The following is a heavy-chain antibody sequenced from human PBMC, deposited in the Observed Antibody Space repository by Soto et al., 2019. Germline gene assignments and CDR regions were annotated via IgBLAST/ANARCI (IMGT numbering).Heavy chain of an antibody. J-gene: IGHJ6*02. CDR1: GFTFSSYG. V-gene: IGHV3-33*01. CDR3: ARDNTILAGMDV. Sequence: GGSLRLSCAASGFTFSSYGMHWVRQAPGKGLEWVAVIWYDGSNKYYADSVKGRFTISRDNSENTLYLQMNSLRAEDTAVYYCARDNTILAGMDVWGQGTTVTVSS. CDR2: IWYDGSNK. D-gene: IGHD3-3*01.